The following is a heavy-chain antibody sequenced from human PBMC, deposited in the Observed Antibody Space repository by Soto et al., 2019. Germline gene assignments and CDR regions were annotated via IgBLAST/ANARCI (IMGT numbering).Heavy chain of an antibody. D-gene: IGHD5-12*01. CDR3: ARDGGDSGYDGFDY. Sequence: QVQLVESGGGVVQPGRSLRLSCAASGFTFCSYGMHWVRQAPGKGLEWVAVIWYDGSNKYYADSVKGRFTISRDNSKNTLYLQMNSLRAEDTAVYYCARDGGDSGYDGFDYWGQGTLVTVSS. V-gene: IGHV3-33*01. J-gene: IGHJ4*02. CDR2: IWYDGSNK. CDR1: GFTFCSYG.